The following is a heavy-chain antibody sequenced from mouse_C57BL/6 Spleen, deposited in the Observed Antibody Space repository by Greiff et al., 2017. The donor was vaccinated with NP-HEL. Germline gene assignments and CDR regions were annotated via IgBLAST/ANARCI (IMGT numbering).Heavy chain of an antibody. CDR3: ARGGAQATWFAY. Sequence: VKLVESGAELVRPGTSVKMSCKASGYTFTNYWIGWAKQRPGHGLEWIGDIYPGGGYTNYNEKFKGKATLTADKSSSTAYMQFSSLTSEDSAIYYCARGGAQATWFAYWGQGTLVTVSA. J-gene: IGHJ3*01. CDR2: IYPGGGYT. V-gene: IGHV1-63*01. CDR1: GYTFTNYW. D-gene: IGHD3-2*02.